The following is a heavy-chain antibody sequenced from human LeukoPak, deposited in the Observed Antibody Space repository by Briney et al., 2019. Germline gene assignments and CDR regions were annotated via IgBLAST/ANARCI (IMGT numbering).Heavy chain of an antibody. V-gene: IGHV1-18*01. J-gene: IGHJ4*02. CDR1: GYIFTDYG. CDR3: ARDGNKNGYSPHFDY. D-gene: IGHD5-24*01. Sequence: ASVRVSCKASGYIFTDYGITWVRQAPGQGLEWMGWISAYNGNTNYAQKFQGRFTMTTDTSTTTAYMELRSLRSDDTAVYYCARDGNKNGYSPHFDYWGQGTLVTVSS. CDR2: ISAYNGNT.